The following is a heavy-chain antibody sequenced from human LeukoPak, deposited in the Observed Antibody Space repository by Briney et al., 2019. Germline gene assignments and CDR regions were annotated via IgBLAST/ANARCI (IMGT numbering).Heavy chain of an antibody. Sequence: GGSLRLSCAASGFTFSNYAMTWVRQAPGKGLEWVSTVTGSGGNTYYADSVKGRFTISRDNSENTLHLQMNGLTAEDTAMYYCARDSYQDYYGRFDPWGQGTLVIVSS. CDR1: GFTFSNYA. J-gene: IGHJ5*02. V-gene: IGHV3-23*01. CDR3: ARDSYQDYYGRFDP. D-gene: IGHD3-10*01. CDR2: VTGSGGNT.